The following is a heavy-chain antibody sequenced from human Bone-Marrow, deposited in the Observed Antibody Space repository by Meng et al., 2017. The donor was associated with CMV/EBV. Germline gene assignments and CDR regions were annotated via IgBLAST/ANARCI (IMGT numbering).Heavy chain of an antibody. Sequence: GSLRLSCAVYGGSFSGYYWSWIRQPPGKGLEWIGEINHSGSTNYNPSLKSRVTISVDTSKNQFPLKLSSVTAADTAVYYCARSGYSSSWYGLWGQGTLVTVSS. D-gene: IGHD6-13*01. CDR3: ARSGYSSSWYGL. J-gene: IGHJ4*02. CDR1: GGSFSGYY. V-gene: IGHV4-34*01. CDR2: INHSGST.